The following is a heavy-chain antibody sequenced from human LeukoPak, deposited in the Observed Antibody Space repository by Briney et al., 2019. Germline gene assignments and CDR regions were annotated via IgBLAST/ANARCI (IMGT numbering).Heavy chain of an antibody. J-gene: IGHJ4*02. D-gene: IGHD5-18*01. V-gene: IGHV4-59*08. CDR2: IYYSGST. Sequence: SETLSLTCTVSGGSISSYYWSWIRQPPGKGLEWIGYIYYSGSTNYNPSLKSRVTISVDTSKNQFSLKLSSVTAADTAVYYCARHRGYSYGFDYWGQGTLVIVSS. CDR3: ARHRGYSYGFDY. CDR1: GGSISSYY.